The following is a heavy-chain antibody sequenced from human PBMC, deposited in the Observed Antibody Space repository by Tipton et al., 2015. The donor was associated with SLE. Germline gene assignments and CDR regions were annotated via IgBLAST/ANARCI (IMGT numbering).Heavy chain of an antibody. CDR2: TYSGGNT. Sequence: SLRLSCGASGFTVSRNYMSWVRQAPGKGLEWVSVTYSGGNTHYADSVKGRFTISRDNSKNTLYIQLNSLRAEDTAVYYCARAAGAMVVNPNYFDYWGQGTLVTVSS. CDR3: ARAAGAMVVNPNYFDY. D-gene: IGHD5-18*01. J-gene: IGHJ4*02. V-gene: IGHV3-53*05. CDR1: GFTVSRNY.